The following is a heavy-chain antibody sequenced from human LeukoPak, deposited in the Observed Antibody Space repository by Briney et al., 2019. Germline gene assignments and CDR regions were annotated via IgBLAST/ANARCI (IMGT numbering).Heavy chain of an antibody. Sequence: VASVKVSCKASGYIFASYAFSWVRQAPGQGLEWMGWVNNYNGNTDYARNLRGRVTMTTETSTNTAYMELRSLRSDDTAVYFCARHSSQSHFDYWGQGTLVTVSS. D-gene: IGHD3-22*01. CDR2: VNNYNGNT. J-gene: IGHJ4*02. CDR1: GYIFASYA. CDR3: ARHSSQSHFDY. V-gene: IGHV1-18*01.